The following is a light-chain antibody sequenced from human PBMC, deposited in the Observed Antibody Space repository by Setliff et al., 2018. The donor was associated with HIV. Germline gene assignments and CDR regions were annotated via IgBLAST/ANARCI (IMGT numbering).Light chain of an antibody. CDR1: QSLLYNSKNH. V-gene: IGKV4-1*01. J-gene: IGKJ4*01. CDR2: WAS. Sequence: DIVMTQSPDPLPVSLGERATIKCRSSQSLLYNSKNHLAWFRQKPGQPPTLLIYWASTRESGVPDRFSGSGSGKEFTLTISSLKSEDAALYYCQQYYRFPHSFGGGTKVDIK. CDR3: QQYYRFPHS.